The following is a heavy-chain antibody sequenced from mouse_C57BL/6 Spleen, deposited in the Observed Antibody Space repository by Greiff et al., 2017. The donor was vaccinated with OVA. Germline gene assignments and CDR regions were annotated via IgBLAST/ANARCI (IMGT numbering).Heavy chain of an antibody. Sequence: QVHVKQSGAELVRPGASVKLSCKASGYTFTDYYINWVKQRPGQGLEWIARIYPGSGNTYYNEKFKGKATLTAEKSSSTAYMQLSSLTSEDSAVYFCARGGDSYAMDYWGQGTSVTVSS. CDR2: IYPGSGNT. J-gene: IGHJ4*01. CDR1: GYTFTDYY. CDR3: ARGGDSYAMDY. V-gene: IGHV1-76*01.